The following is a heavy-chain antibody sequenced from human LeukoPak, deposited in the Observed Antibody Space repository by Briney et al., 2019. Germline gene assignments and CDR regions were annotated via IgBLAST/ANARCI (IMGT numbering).Heavy chain of an antibody. J-gene: IGHJ5*02. V-gene: IGHV3-23*01. D-gene: IGHD1-26*01. CDR1: GFTFSTYA. Sequence: GGSLRLSCAASGFTFSTYAMSWVRQAPGKGLEWVSAISGSAGSTNYADSVKGRFTISRDNFKNTLYLQMNSLRVEDTAVYYCATSGGSYWSWGQGTLVTVSS. CDR2: ISGSAGST. CDR3: ATSGGSYWS.